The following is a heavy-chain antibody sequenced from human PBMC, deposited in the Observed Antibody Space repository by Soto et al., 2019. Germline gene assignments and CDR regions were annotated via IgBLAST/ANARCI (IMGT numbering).Heavy chain of an antibody. CDR3: ARGYCSGGSCLPTFDP. D-gene: IGHD2-15*01. V-gene: IGHV1-18*01. CDR1: GYTFTSYG. CDR2: ISANNGNT. J-gene: IGHJ5*02. Sequence: GASVKVSCKASGYTFTSYGISWVRQAPGQGLEWMGWISANNGNTNYAQKLQGRVTITADKSTSTAYMELSSLRSEDTAVYYCARGYCSGGSCLPTFDPWGQGTLVTVSS.